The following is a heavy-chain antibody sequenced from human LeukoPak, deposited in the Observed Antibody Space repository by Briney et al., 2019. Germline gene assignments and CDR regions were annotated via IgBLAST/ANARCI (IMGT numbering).Heavy chain of an antibody. V-gene: IGHV3-30*03. Sequence: GSLRLSCAASGFTFSSYSMNWVRQAPGKGLERAAVISYDGSNKFYADSVKGRFAISRDNSKNTLYLQMNSLRGYDSAVYYCARPLSNGYFHDSGGYYPYAMDVWGQGTTVTVSS. D-gene: IGHD3-22*01. J-gene: IGHJ6*02. CDR2: ISYDGSNK. CDR3: ARPLSNGYFHDSGGYYPYAMDV. CDR1: GFTFSSYS.